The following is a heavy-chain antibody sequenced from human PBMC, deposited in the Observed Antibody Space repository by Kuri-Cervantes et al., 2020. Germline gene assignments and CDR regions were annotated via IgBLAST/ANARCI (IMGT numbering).Heavy chain of an antibody. V-gene: IGHV3-30-3*01. Sequence: GGSLRLSCAASGFTFSGFWMSWVRQAPGKGLEWVAVISYDGSNKYYADSVKGRFTISRDNSKNTLYLQMNSLRAEDTAVYYCARAFKQRFLEWLPSRGGYYYGMDVWGQGTTVTVSS. CDR2: ISYDGSNK. CDR1: GFTFSGFW. CDR3: ARAFKQRFLEWLPSRGGYYYGMDV. J-gene: IGHJ6*02. D-gene: IGHD3-3*01.